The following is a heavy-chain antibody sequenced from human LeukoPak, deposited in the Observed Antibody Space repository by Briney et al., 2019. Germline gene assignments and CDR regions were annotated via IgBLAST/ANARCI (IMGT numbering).Heavy chain of an antibody. D-gene: IGHD1-26*01. CDR1: EFTFSSHG. CDR2: IRSKTYGGTG. V-gene: IGHV3-49*03. CDR3: TRSESGTYKGGFDL. Sequence: GGSLRLSCAASEFTFSSHGMNWFRQAPGKGLEWVGFIRSKTYGGTGEYAASVKGRFTISRDDSKSIAHLQMNSLKTEDTAVYYCTRSESGTYKGGFDLGGQGTLVTVSS. J-gene: IGHJ4*02.